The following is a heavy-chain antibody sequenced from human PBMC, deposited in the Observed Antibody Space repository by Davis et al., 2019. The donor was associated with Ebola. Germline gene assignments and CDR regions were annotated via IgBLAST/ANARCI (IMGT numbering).Heavy chain of an antibody. CDR2: IYPGDSDT. D-gene: IGHD3-16*02. CDR1: GYSFTSYW. CDR3: VRLGLRLGELSPPPN. J-gene: IGHJ4*02. V-gene: IGHV5-51*01. Sequence: GESLKISCKGSGYSFTSYWIGWVRQMPVKGLEWMGIIYPGDSDTRYSPSFQGQVTISADKSISTAYLQWSSLKASDTAMYYCVRLGLRLGELSPPPNWGQGTLVTVSS.